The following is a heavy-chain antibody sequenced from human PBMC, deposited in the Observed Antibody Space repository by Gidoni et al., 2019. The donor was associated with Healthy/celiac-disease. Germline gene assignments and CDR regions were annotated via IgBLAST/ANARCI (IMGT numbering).Heavy chain of an antibody. Sequence: EVQLVESGGCLVKPGGSLRLSCAASVFTFLNAWMSWVRQAPGKGLEWVGRIKSKTDGGTTDYAAPVKGRFTISRDDSKNTLYLQMNSLKTEDTAVYYCTTDDFWDCSSTSCYVWGQGTLVTVSS. D-gene: IGHD2-2*01. CDR2: IKSKTDGGTT. V-gene: IGHV3-15*01. CDR3: TTDDFWDCSSTSCYV. CDR1: VFTFLNAW. J-gene: IGHJ4*02.